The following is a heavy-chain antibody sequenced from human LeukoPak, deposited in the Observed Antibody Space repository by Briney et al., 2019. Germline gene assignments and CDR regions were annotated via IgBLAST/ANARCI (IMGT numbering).Heavy chain of an antibody. J-gene: IGHJ4*02. Sequence: GQSLNISCKGSGYSFTSYWIGWVRQMPGKGLEWMGIIYPGDSDTRYSPSFQGQVTISADKSISTAYLQWSSLKASDTAMYYCARRSQEYSYGRHAIENSGEGTLVTVSS. CDR1: GYSFTSYW. V-gene: IGHV5-51*01. CDR2: IYPGDSDT. CDR3: ARRSQEYSYGRHAIEN. D-gene: IGHD5-18*01.